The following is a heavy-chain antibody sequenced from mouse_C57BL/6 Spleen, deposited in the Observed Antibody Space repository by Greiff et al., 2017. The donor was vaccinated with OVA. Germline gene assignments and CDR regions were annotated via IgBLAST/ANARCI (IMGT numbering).Heavy chain of an antibody. D-gene: IGHD2-1*01. CDR1: GYSFPGYY. Sequence: VQLQQSGPELVKPGASVKISCKASGYSFPGYYMYWVKQSPEKSLEWIGEINPSTGGTTYNQKFKAKATLTVDKSSSTAYMQLKSLTSEDSAVYYCARYGNPRYFDVWGTGTTVTVSS. J-gene: IGHJ1*03. CDR2: INPSTGGT. CDR3: ARYGNPRYFDV. V-gene: IGHV1-42*01.